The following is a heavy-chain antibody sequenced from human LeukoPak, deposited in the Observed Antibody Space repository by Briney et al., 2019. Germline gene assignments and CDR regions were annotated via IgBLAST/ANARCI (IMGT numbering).Heavy chain of an antibody. CDR2: IRYDGSNK. J-gene: IGHJ4*02. D-gene: IGHD1-7*01. V-gene: IGHV3-30*02. Sequence: GGSLRLSCAASGFTFSSYGIHWVRQAPGKGLEWVAFIRYDGSNKYYADSVKGRFTISRDKSKNTLYLQMNSLRAEDTAVYYCARDRDWNSGFDYWGQGTLVTVSS. CDR1: GFTFSSYG. CDR3: ARDRDWNSGFDY.